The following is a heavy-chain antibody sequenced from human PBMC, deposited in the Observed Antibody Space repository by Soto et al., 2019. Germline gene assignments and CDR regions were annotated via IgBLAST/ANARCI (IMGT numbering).Heavy chain of an antibody. CDR2: ISGSGGVT. CDR1: GFSFNSNA. Sequence: QPGGSLRLSCTASGFSFNSNAMSWVRQAPGKGLEWVSVISGSGGVTFYAESVKGRFFISRDNSKNTMFLQMNSLRADDTALYYCARDRERVTVNGGIALGAMEVWGHGTTVTVSS. CDR3: ARDRERVTVNGGIALGAMEV. J-gene: IGHJ6*02. D-gene: IGHD3-22*01. V-gene: IGHV3-23*01.